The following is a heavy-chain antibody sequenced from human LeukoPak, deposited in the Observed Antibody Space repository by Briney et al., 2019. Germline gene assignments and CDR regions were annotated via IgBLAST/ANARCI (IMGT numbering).Heavy chain of an antibody. D-gene: IGHD4-23*01. CDR3: ARDPTNGKTPRGNSPAFDI. CDR1: GFTFSDSA. Sequence: GGSLRLSCAASGFTFSDSAMDWVRQAPGKGLEWVSLISYNGLNTHYADSVKGRFTVSRDNSRNTLYLQMNSLRAEDTAVYYCARDPTNGKTPRGNSPAFDIWGQGTMVTVSS. J-gene: IGHJ3*02. V-gene: IGHV3-23*01. CDR2: ISYNGLNT.